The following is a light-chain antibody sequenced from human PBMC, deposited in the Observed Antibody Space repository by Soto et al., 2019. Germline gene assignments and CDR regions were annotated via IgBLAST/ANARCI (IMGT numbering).Light chain of an antibody. J-gene: IGKJ4*01. CDR1: HSISSW. CDR3: QQYNSYLT. CDR2: KAS. V-gene: IGKV1-5*03. Sequence: DIQMTQSPSTLSASVGDRVTITGRASHSISSWLAWYQQKPGKAPKLLIYKASSLQYGVPSRFSASGSGTEFTLTVSSLQPDDFATYYCQQYNSYLTFGGGTKVEIK.